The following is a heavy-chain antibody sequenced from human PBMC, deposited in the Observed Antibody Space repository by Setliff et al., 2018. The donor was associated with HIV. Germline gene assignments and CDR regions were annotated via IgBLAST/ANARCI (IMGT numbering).Heavy chain of an antibody. D-gene: IGHD3-22*01. CDR1: GYTFINYG. CDR3: ARDGYYYDGSAYSTFDY. V-gene: IGHV1-18*01. Sequence: ASVKVSCKASGYTFINYGISWVRQAPGGGLEWMGWISAYNGNTNYAQQLQGRGTKTTDTSTSTAYMELRSLRAGDTAVYYCARDGYYYDGSAYSTFDYWGQGTPLTVSS. J-gene: IGHJ4*02. CDR2: ISAYNGNT.